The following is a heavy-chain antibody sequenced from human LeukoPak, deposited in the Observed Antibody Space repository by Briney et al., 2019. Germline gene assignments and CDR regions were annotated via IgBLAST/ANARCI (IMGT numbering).Heavy chain of an antibody. Sequence: GGSLRLSCAASGFTFSSYAMSWVRQAPGKGLEWVSGISGSGDNTYYADSVKGRFTISRDNSKNTLNVQVNSLGTEDTAAYYCAKGSYYDSSGSFYFDYWGQGTLVTVSS. CDR1: GFTFSSYA. CDR2: ISGSGDNT. J-gene: IGHJ4*02. CDR3: AKGSYYDSSGSFYFDY. V-gene: IGHV3-23*01. D-gene: IGHD3-22*01.